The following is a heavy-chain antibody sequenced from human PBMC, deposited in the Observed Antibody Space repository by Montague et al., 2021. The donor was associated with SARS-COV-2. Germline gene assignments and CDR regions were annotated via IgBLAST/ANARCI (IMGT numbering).Heavy chain of an antibody. D-gene: IGHD3/OR15-3a*01. J-gene: IGHJ4*02. V-gene: IGHV3-7*01. CDR2: INQDETAK. CDR1: GFTSGDYQ. Sequence: SLRLSCAASGFTSGDYQMTWVRQAPGKGLQWVANINQDETAKTYXDSVKGRFTISRDNAKNSLLLQMNSLKDEDTAVYYCARSPRGSGTGWLDYWGQGTLVTVSS. CDR3: ARSPRGSGTGWLDY.